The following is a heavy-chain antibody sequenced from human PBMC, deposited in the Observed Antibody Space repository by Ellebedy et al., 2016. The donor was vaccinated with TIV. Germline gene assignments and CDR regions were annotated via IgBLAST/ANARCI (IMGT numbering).Heavy chain of an antibody. D-gene: IGHD2-2*01. CDR1: GGSISSSYYY. CDR3: AREGPRRYCSSNSRYLRNNWFDP. CDR2: IFYDGTT. V-gene: IGHV4-39*07. Sequence: MPSETLSLTCTVSGGSISSSYYYWGWIRQPPGKGLEWIGSIFYDGTTNYNPSLKSRVTISVDTSKNQFSLKLRSVTAADKAVYYCAREGPRRYCSSNSRYLRNNWFDPWGQGTLVTVSS. J-gene: IGHJ5*02.